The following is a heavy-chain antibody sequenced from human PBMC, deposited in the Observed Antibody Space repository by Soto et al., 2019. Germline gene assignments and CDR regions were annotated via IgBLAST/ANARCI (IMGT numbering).Heavy chain of an antibody. CDR2: IEHSGTT. D-gene: IGHD1-26*01. Sequence: SETLSLTCAVHGASFSGYSWRWIRQPPGKGLEWIGDIEHSGTTNYNSSLRSRVTISLDASKNHFSLKLNSVTAADTAVYYCARVGATPSDSWAQGPLVTFSS. V-gene: IGHV4-34*01. J-gene: IGHJ4*02. CDR3: ARVGATPSDS. CDR1: GASFSGYS.